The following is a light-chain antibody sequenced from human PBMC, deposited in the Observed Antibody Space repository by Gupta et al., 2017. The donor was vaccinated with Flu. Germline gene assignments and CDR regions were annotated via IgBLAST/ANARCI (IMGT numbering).Light chain of an antibody. J-gene: IGKJ3*01. CDR2: EGS. CDR3: QHYDSLPAFT. V-gene: IGKV1-33*01. Sequence: DIQMTQSPSSLSASVGDRVTITCQASQDIAYFLNCYQQKPGKAPKLLIYEGSSLQTGVPSRFIGSGSGTHFTFTISSLQPEDIATYYCQHYDSLPAFTFGPGTKVDI. CDR1: QDIAYF.